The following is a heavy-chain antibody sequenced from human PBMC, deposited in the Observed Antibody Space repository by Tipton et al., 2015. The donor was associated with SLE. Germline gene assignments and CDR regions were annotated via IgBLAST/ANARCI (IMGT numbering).Heavy chain of an antibody. Sequence: SLRLSCAASGFTFSSYGIHWVRQAPGQGLEWVATTSYDGSNKYHADSVKGRFTISRDNSKNTVYLQMHSLRAEDTAVYYCAKDQHSGSYYGIDYWGQGTLVTVSS. D-gene: IGHD1-26*01. CDR2: TSYDGSNK. V-gene: IGHV3-30*18. J-gene: IGHJ4*02. CDR3: AKDQHSGSYYGIDY. CDR1: GFTFSSYG.